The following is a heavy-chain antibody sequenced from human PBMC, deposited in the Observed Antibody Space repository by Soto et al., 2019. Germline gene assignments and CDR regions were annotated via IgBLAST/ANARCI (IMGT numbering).Heavy chain of an antibody. CDR1: GESISSSSYY. CDR3: ALGGYNYGRPLDF. CDR2: IYYSGRT. J-gene: IGHJ4*02. Sequence: SETLSLTCIVSGESISSSSYYWGWIRQPPGKGLEWIGSIYYSGRTYYNPSFKSRVTISIDTSKNQFSLKLSSVTATDTAVYFCALGGYNYGRPLDFWGQGTLVTVSS. V-gene: IGHV4-39*01. D-gene: IGHD5-18*01.